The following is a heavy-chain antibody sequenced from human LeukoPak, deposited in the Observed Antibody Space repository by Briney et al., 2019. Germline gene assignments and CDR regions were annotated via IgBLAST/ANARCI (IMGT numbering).Heavy chain of an antibody. CDR3: ARAVDYYDSSGYWAYYFDY. J-gene: IGHJ4*02. Sequence: SETLSLTCTVSGGSVSSGSYYWSWIRQPPGKGLEWIGYIYYSGSTNYNPSLKSRVTISVDTSKSQFSLKLSSVTAADTAVYYCARAVDYYDSSGYWAYYFDYWGQGTLVTVSS. V-gene: IGHV4-61*01. CDR1: GGSVSSGSYY. D-gene: IGHD3-22*01. CDR2: IYYSGST.